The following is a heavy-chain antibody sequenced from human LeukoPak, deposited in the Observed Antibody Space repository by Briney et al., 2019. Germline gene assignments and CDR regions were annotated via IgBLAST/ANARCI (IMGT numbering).Heavy chain of an antibody. CDR1: GYTLPNYV. CDR2: MNPNSGHT. Sequence: SVTVSRKPSGYTLPNYVLHGVRQAAGQGLAWMGWMNPNSGHTGYTQKFQGRVTMTRDTSISTAYMELSSLRSEDTAVYYCVRVQSGSYARYGMDVRGQGTTVTVSS. V-gene: IGHV1-8*01. CDR3: VRVQSGSYARYGMDV. D-gene: IGHD1-26*01. J-gene: IGHJ6*02.